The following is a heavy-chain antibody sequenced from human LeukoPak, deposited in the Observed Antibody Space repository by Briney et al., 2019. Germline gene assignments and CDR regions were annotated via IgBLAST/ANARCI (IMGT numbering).Heavy chain of an antibody. Sequence: PGGSLRLSCAASGFTVSSNPMIWVRQAPGKGLEWVSFISSGGNTYYADSVKGRFTISRDNSKNTLYLQMNSLRAEDTAVYYCARVNYYDTYYMDVWGKGTTVTISS. CDR3: ARVNYYDTYYMDV. CDR1: GFTVSSNP. V-gene: IGHV3-66*01. CDR2: ISSGGNT. D-gene: IGHD3-22*01. J-gene: IGHJ6*03.